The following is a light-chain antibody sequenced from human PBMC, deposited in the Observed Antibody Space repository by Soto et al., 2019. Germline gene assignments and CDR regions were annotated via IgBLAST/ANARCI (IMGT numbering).Light chain of an antibody. CDR1: QSVSSSY. V-gene: IGKV3-15*01. Sequence: EIVLTQSPGTLSLSPGERATLSCRASQSVSSSYLAWHQHKPGQAPRLLIYGASTRATGIPARFSGSGSGTEFTLTISRLQSEDFAVYYCQQYNNWPLTFGGGTKVDIK. J-gene: IGKJ4*01. CDR3: QQYNNWPLT. CDR2: GAS.